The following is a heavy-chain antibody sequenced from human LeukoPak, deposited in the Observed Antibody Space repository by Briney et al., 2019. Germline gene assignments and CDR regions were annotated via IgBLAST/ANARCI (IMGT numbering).Heavy chain of an antibody. CDR3: ARSLAASWPPGGY. Sequence: GESLKISCKGSGYSFTNYWIGWVRQMPGKGLEWMAIIYAGDSDTRYSPSFQGQVTISVDKSINTAYLQWSSLKASDTAMYYCARSLAASWPPGGYWGQGTLVTVSS. J-gene: IGHJ4*02. CDR1: GYSFTNYW. CDR2: IYAGDSDT. D-gene: IGHD2-15*01. V-gene: IGHV5-51*01.